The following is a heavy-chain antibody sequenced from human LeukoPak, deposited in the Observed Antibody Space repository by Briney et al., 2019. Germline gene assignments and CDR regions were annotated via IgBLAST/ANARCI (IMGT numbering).Heavy chain of an antibody. J-gene: IGHJ4*02. D-gene: IGHD6-19*01. CDR2: ISSSSSYI. Sequence: PGGSLRLSCAASGFTFSSYSMNSVRQAPGKGLKWVSSISSSSSYIYYADSVKGRFTISRDNAKNSLYLQMNSLRAEDTAVYYCAIIAVAGSFFDYWGQGTLVTVSS. CDR1: GFTFSSYS. CDR3: AIIAVAGSFFDY. V-gene: IGHV3-21*01.